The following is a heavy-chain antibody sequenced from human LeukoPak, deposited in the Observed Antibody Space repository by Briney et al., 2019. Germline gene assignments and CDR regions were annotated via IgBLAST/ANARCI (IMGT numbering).Heavy chain of an antibody. CDR3: TNGAPRAYSWSYSNC. V-gene: IGHV3-15*01. J-gene: IGHJ4*02. CDR2: IKSKTDGGTT. Sequence: GGSLRLSCAASGFTFSNAWMSWVRQAPGKGLEWVGRIKSKTDGGTTDYAAPVKGRFTISRDDSQNTLYLQMNSLKTEDTAVYYFTNGAPRAYSWSYSNCWGQGTLVTVSS. D-gene: IGHD1-26*01. CDR1: GFTFSNAW.